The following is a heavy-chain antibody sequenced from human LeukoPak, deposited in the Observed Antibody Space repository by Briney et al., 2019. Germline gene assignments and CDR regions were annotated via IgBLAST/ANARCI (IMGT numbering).Heavy chain of an antibody. D-gene: IGHD5-24*01. CDR2: LHSGGST. Sequence: GGSLRLSCAASGFTVGSHYMTWVRQAPGEGLAWVSVLHSGGSTYYADSVKGRFTVFRDSSKNTLYLQMNSLRAEDTAVYYCARGASRDGSGYWGQGTLVTVSS. CDR3: ARGASRDGSGY. J-gene: IGHJ4*02. CDR1: GFTVGSHY. V-gene: IGHV3-66*01.